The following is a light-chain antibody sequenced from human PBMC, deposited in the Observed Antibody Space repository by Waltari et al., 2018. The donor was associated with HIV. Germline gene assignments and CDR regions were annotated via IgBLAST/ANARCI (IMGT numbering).Light chain of an antibody. J-gene: IGLJ2*01. CDR3: SSYTGTSTHVV. V-gene: IGLV2-14*01. Sequence: QSDLPQPASVSGSPGQSITISCTGTRSDVGGYNYASWYQQHSGKSPKRRIDEFSNRPSGVSNRFSGSKSGKKASLTSSGLQAEDEAYYYCSSYTGTSTHVVFGGGTKLTVL. CDR2: EFS. CDR1: RSDVGGYNY.